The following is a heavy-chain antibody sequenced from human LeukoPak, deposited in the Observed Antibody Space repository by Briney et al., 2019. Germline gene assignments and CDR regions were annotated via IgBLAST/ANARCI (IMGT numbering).Heavy chain of an antibody. CDR1: GFTFNDYW. D-gene: IGHD3-10*01. Sequence: GGSLRLSCTASGFTFNDYWMTWVRQTPGKGLEWLANINEDGSAKNYVDSVKGRFTISRDNAVNSLYLQMNSLRAEDTAMYYCCCGSGSYGAFDIWGQGTMVTVSS. V-gene: IGHV3-7*01. CDR3: CCGSGSYGAFDI. J-gene: IGHJ3*02. CDR2: INEDGSAK.